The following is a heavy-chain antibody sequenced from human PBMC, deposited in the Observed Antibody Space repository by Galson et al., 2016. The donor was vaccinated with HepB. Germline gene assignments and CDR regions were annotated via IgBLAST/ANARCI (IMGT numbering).Heavy chain of an antibody. CDR1: GDTLGTYA. D-gene: IGHD5-24*01. V-gene: IGHV1-69*13. J-gene: IGHJ6*02. Sequence: SVKVSCKASGDTLGTYAISWVRQAPGQGLQWMGGIIPMFGTTNYEQNYQDRVTITADESTNTAYMELRSLRYDDTAMYYCARGRLLSTMATSGVPYYHYGIGVWGQRATVTVSS. CDR2: IIPMFGTT. CDR3: ARGRLLSTMATSGVPYYHYGIGV.